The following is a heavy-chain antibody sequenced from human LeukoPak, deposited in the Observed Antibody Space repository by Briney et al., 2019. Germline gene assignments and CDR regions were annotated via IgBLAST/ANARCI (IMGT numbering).Heavy chain of an antibody. CDR2: IIPIFGTA. V-gene: IGHV1-69*13. D-gene: IGHD2-2*01. J-gene: IGHJ4*02. Sequence: ASVKVSCKASGGTFSSYAISWVRQAPGQGLEWMGGIIPIFGTANYAQKFQGRVTITADESTSTAYMELSSLRSEDTAVYYCAGGRTDIVVVPATLRNYYFDYWGQGTLVTVSS. CDR3: AGGRTDIVVVPATLRNYYFDY. CDR1: GGTFSSYA.